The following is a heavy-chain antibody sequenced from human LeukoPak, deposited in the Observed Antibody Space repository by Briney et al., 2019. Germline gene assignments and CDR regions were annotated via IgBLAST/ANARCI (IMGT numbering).Heavy chain of an antibody. J-gene: IGHJ3*02. V-gene: IGHV3-9*01. CDR1: GFTFDDYA. CDR2: ISWNSGSI. CDR3: AKGSVLLWFGELSADAFDI. D-gene: IGHD3-10*01. Sequence: GRSLRLSCAASGFTFDDYAMDWVRQAPGKGLEWVSGISWNSGSIGYADSVKGRFTISRDNAKNSLYLQMNSLRAEDTALYYCAKGSVLLWFGELSADAFDIWGQGTMVTVSS.